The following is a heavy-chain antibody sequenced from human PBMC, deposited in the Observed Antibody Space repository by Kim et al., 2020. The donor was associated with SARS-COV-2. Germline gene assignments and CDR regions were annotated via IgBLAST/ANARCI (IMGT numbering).Heavy chain of an antibody. D-gene: IGHD3-10*01. CDR3: ARDNLKEDGSGSYYNDNYYYYGMDV. J-gene: IGHJ6*02. CDR1: GGTFSSYA. CDR2: IIPILGIA. V-gene: IGHV1-69*04. Sequence: SVKVSCKASGGTFSSYAISWVRQAPGQGLEWMGRIIPILGIANYAQKFQGRVTITADKSTSTAYMELSSLRSEDTAVYYCARDNLKEDGSGSYYNDNYYYYGMDVWGQGTTVTVSS.